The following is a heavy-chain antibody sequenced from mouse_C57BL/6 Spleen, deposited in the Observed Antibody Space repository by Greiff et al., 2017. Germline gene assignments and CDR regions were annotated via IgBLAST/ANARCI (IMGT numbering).Heavy chain of an antibody. J-gene: IGHJ2*01. CDR1: GYTFTDYE. CDR2: IDPETGGT. CDR3: TSLNWDYFDY. Sequence: QVQLKESGAELVRPGASVTLSCKASGYTFTDYEMHWVKQTPVHGLEWIGAIDPETGGTAYNQKFKGKAILTADKSSSTAYMELRSLTSEDSAVYYCTSLNWDYFDYWGQGTTLTVSS. D-gene: IGHD4-1*01. V-gene: IGHV1-15*01.